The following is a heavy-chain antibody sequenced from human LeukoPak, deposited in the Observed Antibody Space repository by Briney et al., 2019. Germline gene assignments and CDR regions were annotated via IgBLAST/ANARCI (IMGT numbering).Heavy chain of an antibody. V-gene: IGHV3-23*01. D-gene: IGHD2-2*01. Sequence: GGSLSLSCAASGFTFSNYAMSWVRQAPGKGLEWVSAISESGVSTYYADSVKGRFTISRDNSKNTLYLQLNSLRAEDTAVYFCAKRGKGYCSSPSCATDYWGQGTLVTVSS. CDR1: GFTFSNYA. J-gene: IGHJ4*02. CDR2: ISESGVST. CDR3: AKRGKGYCSSPSCATDY.